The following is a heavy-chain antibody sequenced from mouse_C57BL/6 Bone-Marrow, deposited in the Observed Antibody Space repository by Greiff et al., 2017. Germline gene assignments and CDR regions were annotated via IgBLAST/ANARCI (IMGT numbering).Heavy chain of an antibody. J-gene: IGHJ2*01. D-gene: IGHD4-1*01. CDR3: ARVTGTARDYFDY. Sequence: EVKLQESGPGLVKPSQSLSLTCSVTGYSITSGYYWNWIRQFPGNKLEWMGYISYDGSNNYNPSLKNRISITRDTSKNQFFLKLNSVTTEDTATYYCARVTGTARDYFDYWGQGTTLTVSS. CDR1: GYSITSGYY. V-gene: IGHV3-6*01. CDR2: ISYDGSN.